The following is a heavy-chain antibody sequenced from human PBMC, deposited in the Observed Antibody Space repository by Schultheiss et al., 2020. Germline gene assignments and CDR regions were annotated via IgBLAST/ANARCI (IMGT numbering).Heavy chain of an antibody. CDR1: GFTFSSYW. D-gene: IGHD3-10*01. Sequence: GGSLRLSCAASGFTFSSYWMHWVRQAPGKGLVWVSHINSDGSSTSNADSVKGRFTISRDNSKNTLYLQMNSLRAADTAAYYCASGGLLSWFDPWGQGTLVTVSS. CDR2: INSDGSST. V-gene: IGHV3-74*01. J-gene: IGHJ5*02. CDR3: ASGGLLSWFDP.